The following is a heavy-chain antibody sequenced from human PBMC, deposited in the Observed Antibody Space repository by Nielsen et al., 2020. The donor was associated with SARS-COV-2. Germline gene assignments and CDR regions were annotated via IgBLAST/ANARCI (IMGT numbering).Heavy chain of an antibody. CDR1: GFTFSDSY. J-gene: IGHJ4*02. CDR2: ISASGSYT. Sequence: SLKISCAASGFTFSDSYMSWIRLAPGKGLEWISYISASGSYTNYADSLRGRFTISRDNAKNTLYLQMNSLRAEDTAVYFCTNWNDGYWGQGTPVTVSS. V-gene: IGHV3-11*06. CDR3: TNWNDGY. D-gene: IGHD1-1*01.